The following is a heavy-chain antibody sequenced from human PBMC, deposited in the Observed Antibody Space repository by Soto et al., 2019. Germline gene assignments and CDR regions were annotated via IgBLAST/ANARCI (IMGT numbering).Heavy chain of an antibody. Sequence: QVQLVQSGAEVKKPGSSVKVSCKASGGTFSSYAISWVRQAPGQGLEWMGGIIPIFGTANYAQKFQGRVTITADESTSTAYMELSSLRSEDTAVYYCARERGAGVDCIYSGMDVWCPGTTVPVSS. J-gene: IGHJ6*02. CDR1: GGTFSSYA. D-gene: IGHD3-3*01. CDR2: IIPIFGTA. CDR3: ARERGAGVDCIYSGMDV. V-gene: IGHV1-69*01.